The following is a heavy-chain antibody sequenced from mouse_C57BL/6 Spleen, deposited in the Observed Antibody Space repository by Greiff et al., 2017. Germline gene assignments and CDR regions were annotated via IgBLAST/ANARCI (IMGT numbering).Heavy chain of an antibody. D-gene: IGHD4-1*01. V-gene: IGHV6-3*01. J-gene: IGHJ1*03. CDR3: TELGRYFDV. Sequence: EVKLMESGGGLVQPGGSMKLSCVASGFTFSNYWMNWVRQSPEKGLEWVAQIRLKSDNYATHYAESVKGRFTISSDDSKSSVYLQMNNLRAEDTGIYYCTELGRYFDVWGTGTTVTVSS. CDR1: GFTFSNYW. CDR2: IRLKSDNYAT.